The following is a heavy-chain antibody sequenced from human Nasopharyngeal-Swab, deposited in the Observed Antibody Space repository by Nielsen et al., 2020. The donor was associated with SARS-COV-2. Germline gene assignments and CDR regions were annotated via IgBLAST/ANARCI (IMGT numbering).Heavy chain of an antibody. V-gene: IGHV3-30*18. Sequence: GESLKISCAASGFTFSSYGMHWVRQAPGKGLEWVAVISYDGSNKYYADSVKGRFTISRDNSKDTLYLQMNTLSSEDTAVYYCAKGGNPPPLYYYYMDVWGKGTTVTVSS. CDR3: AKGGNPPPLYYYYMDV. D-gene: IGHD4-23*01. CDR2: ISYDGSNK. CDR1: GFTFSSYG. J-gene: IGHJ6*03.